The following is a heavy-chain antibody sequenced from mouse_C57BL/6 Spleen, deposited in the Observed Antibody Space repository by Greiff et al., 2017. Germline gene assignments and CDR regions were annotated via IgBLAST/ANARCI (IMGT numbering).Heavy chain of an antibody. Sequence: VQLQQPGAELVKPGASVKLSCKASGYTFTSYWMQWVKQRPGQGLEWIGEIDPSDSYTNYNQKFKGKATLTVDTSSSTAYMQLSSLTSEDSAVYYCARRPDYYGSSYGYFDVWGTGTTVTVSS. CDR1: GYTFTSYW. J-gene: IGHJ1*03. D-gene: IGHD1-1*01. V-gene: IGHV1-50*01. CDR3: ARRPDYYGSSYGYFDV. CDR2: IDPSDSYT.